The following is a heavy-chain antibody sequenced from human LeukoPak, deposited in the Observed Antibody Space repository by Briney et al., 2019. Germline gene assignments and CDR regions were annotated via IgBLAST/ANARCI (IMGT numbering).Heavy chain of an antibody. CDR2: INHSGST. J-gene: IGHJ4*02. D-gene: IGHD2-2*01. CDR3: ASRSYCSSTSCYDFDY. V-gene: IGHV4-34*01. Sequence: SETLSLTCAVYGGSFSGYYWSWLRQPPGKGLEWIGEINHSGSTNYNPSLKSRVTISVDTSKNQFSLKLSSVTASDTAVYYCASRSYCSSTSCYDFDYWGEGTLVTVYS. CDR1: GGSFSGYY.